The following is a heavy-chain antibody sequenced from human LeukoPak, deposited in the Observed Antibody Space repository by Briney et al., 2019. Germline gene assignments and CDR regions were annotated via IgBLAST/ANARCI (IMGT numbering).Heavy chain of an antibody. Sequence: GGSLRLSCAASGFTFSSYAMSWVRQAPGKGLEWVANIKQDGSEKYYVDSVKGRFTISRDNAKNSLYLQMNSLRAEDTAVYYCARGPRGVVATDSFGYWGQGTLVTVSS. V-gene: IGHV3-7*01. D-gene: IGHD5-12*01. J-gene: IGHJ4*02. CDR1: GFTFSSYA. CDR3: ARGPRGVVATDSFGY. CDR2: IKQDGSEK.